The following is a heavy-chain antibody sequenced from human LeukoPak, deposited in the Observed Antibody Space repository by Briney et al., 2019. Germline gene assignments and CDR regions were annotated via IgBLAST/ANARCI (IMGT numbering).Heavy chain of an antibody. J-gene: IGHJ4*02. CDR2: IYSGGDT. Sequence: QSGRSLRLSCAASGFTVSSKYMSWVRQAPGKGLEWVSVIYSGGDTYYADSVKGRFTISRDNSKNMIYLEMSSLKAEDTAVYYCAKERNLEIAVAGTIFDYRGQGTLVTVSS. V-gene: IGHV3-66*01. D-gene: IGHD6-19*01. CDR1: GFTVSSKY. CDR3: AKERNLEIAVAGTIFDY.